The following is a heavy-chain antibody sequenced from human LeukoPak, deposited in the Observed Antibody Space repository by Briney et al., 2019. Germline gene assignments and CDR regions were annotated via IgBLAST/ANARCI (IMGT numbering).Heavy chain of an antibody. V-gene: IGHV4-4*07. Sequence: SETLSLTCTVSGGSISPHYWTWIRQTPGKGLEWIGRIYTSGSTNYNPSLKSRVTMSVDTSKNQFSLKLSSVTAADTAVYYCARDFRYSYGLFDYWGQGTLVTVSS. CDR2: IYTSGST. D-gene: IGHD5-18*01. J-gene: IGHJ4*02. CDR1: GGSISPHY. CDR3: ARDFRYSYGLFDY.